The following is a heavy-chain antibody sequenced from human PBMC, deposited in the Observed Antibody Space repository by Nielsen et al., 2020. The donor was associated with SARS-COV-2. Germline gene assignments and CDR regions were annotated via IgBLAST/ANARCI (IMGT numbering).Heavy chain of an antibody. CDR3: ARGGLIQRWLQSEFAY. D-gene: IGHD5-24*01. CDR2: ISAYNGNT. J-gene: IGHJ4*02. Sequence: ASVKVSCKASGYTFTSYGISWVRQAPGQGLEWMGWISAYNGNTNYAQKPQGRVTMTTDTSTSTAYMELSSLRSEDTAVYYCARGGLIQRWLQSEFAYWGQGTLVTVSS. V-gene: IGHV1-18*01. CDR1: GYTFTSYG.